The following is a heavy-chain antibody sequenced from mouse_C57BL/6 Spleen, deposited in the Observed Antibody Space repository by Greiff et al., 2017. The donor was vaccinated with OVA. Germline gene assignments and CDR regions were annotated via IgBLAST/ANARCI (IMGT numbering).Heavy chain of an antibody. D-gene: IGHD2-5*01. Sequence: VQLKESGPELVKPGASVKISCKASGYSFTGYYMNWVKQSPEKSLEWIGEINPSTGGTTYNQKFKAKATLTVDKSSSTAYMQLKSLTSEDSAVYYCARGGGYSNPFAYWGQGTLVTVSA. V-gene: IGHV1-42*01. CDR2: INPSTGGT. CDR1: GYSFTGYY. J-gene: IGHJ3*01. CDR3: ARGGGYSNPFAY.